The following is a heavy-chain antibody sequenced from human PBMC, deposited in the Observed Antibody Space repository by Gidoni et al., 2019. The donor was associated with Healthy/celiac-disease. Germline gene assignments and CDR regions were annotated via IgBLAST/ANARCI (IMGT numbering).Heavy chain of an antibody. CDR2: ISSNGGST. CDR1: GFTFSSYA. Sequence: EVQLVESGGGLVQPGGPLRLSCSASGFTFSSYAMHWVRQAPGKGLEYVSAISSNGGSTYYADSVKGRFTISRDNSKNTLYLQMSSLRAEDTAVYYCVKDTSYYYYGMDVWGKGTTVTVSS. J-gene: IGHJ6*04. V-gene: IGHV3-64D*08. CDR3: VKDTSYYYYGMDV.